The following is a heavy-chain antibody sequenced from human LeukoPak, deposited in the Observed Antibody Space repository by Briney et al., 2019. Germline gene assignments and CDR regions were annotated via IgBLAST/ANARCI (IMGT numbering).Heavy chain of an antibody. CDR3: ARVVFGILTGYYIIDY. D-gene: IGHD3-9*01. CDR2: INHSGST. Sequence: KPSETLSLTCAVYGGSFSGYYWSWIRQPPGEGLEWIGEINHSGSTNYNPSLKSRVTISVDTSKNQFSLKLSSVTAADTAVYYCARVVFGILTGYYIIDYWGQGTLVTVSS. V-gene: IGHV4-34*01. J-gene: IGHJ4*02. CDR1: GGSFSGYY.